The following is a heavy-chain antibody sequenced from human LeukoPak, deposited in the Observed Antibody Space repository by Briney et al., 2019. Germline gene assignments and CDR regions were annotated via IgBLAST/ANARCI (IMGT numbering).Heavy chain of an antibody. CDR1: GAFIRGGGVY. J-gene: IGHJ2*01. V-gene: IGHV4-30-2*01. CDR3: AREQMPPGGYCSGTSCHGDWYFDL. D-gene: IGHD2-2*01. CDR2: IYHSGTT. Sequence: PSETLSLTYTVSGAFIRGGGVYWSWIRQPPGKGLEWIGYIYHSGTTYYSPSLKSRVTISIDTSKNQFSLKLRSVTAADTAVYYCAREQMPPGGYCSGTSCHGDWYFDLWGRGTLVTVSS.